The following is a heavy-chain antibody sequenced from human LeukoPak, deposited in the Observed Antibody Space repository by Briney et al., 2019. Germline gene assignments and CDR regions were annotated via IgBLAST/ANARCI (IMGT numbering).Heavy chain of an antibody. D-gene: IGHD6-6*01. V-gene: IGHV1-69*13. Sequence: SVKVSCKASGGTFSSYAVSWVRQAPGQGLEWMGGIIPIFGTANYAQKFQGRVTITADESTSTAYMELSSLRSEDTAVYYCARAGGEEGSSSLDYWGQGTLVTVSS. CDR3: ARAGGEEGSSSLDY. CDR2: IIPIFGTA. J-gene: IGHJ4*02. CDR1: GGTFSSYA.